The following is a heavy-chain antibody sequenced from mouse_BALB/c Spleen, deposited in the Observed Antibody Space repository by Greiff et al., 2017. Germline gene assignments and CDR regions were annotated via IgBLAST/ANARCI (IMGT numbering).Heavy chain of an antibody. D-gene: IGHD1-1*01. CDR3: ARQRYYGSKEDYYAMDY. V-gene: IGHV5-12-2*01. CDR1: GFTFSSYT. CDR2: ISNGGGST. Sequence: DVKLVESGGGLVQPGGSLKLSCAASGFTFSSYTMSWVRQTPEKRLEWVAYISNGGGSTYYPDTVKGRFTISRDNAKNTLYLQMSSLKSEDTAMYYCARQRYYGSKEDYYAMDYWGQGTSVTVSS. J-gene: IGHJ4*01.